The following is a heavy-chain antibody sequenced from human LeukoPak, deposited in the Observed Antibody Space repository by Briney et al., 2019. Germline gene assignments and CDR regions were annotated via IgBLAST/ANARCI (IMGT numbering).Heavy chain of an antibody. D-gene: IGHD6-19*01. CDR1: GGSISSSSYY. CDR3: ARGIAVALNWFDP. V-gene: IGHV4-39*01. J-gene: IGHJ5*02. CDR2: IYYSGST. Sequence: SETLSLTCTVSGGSISSSSYYWGWIRQPPGKGLEWVGTIYYSGSTYYNPSLKSRVTISVDTSKNQFSLKLSSVTAADTAVYYCARGIAVALNWFDPWGQGTLVTVSS.